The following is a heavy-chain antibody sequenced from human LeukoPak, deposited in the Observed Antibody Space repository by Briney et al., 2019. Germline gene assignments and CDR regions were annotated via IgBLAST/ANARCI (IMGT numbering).Heavy chain of an antibody. CDR2: MDHQSGGT. Sequence: GASVKVSCKPSGYTFTNYYIHWVRQAPGQGLEGSGWMDHQSGGTNYVQTCQGRVTMTKDTSHSTACTQLSRLRSDDTAVYYCARDRPNEPVGYCGEGALVTVSS. V-gene: IGHV1-2*02. D-gene: IGHD1-1*01. CDR1: GYTFTNYY. J-gene: IGHJ4*02. CDR3: ARDRPNEPVGY.